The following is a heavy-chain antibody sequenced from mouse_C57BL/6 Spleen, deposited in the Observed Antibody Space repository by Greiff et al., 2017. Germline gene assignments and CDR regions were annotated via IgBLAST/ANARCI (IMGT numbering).Heavy chain of an antibody. Sequence: QVQLQQSGAELVRPGTSVKVSCKASGYAFTNYLIEWVKQRPGQGLEWIGVINPGSGGTNYNEKCKGKDTLTADKSSSTAYMQLSSLTSEDSAVYFCARRGTTVVATGFDYWGQGTTLTVSS. CDR2: INPGSGGT. CDR3: ARRGTTVVATGFDY. CDR1: GYAFTNYL. D-gene: IGHD1-1*01. J-gene: IGHJ2*01. V-gene: IGHV1-54*01.